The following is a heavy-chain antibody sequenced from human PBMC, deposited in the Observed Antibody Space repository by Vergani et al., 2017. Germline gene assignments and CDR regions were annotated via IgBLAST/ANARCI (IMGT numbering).Heavy chain of an antibody. CDR2: ISYDGTQK. CDR1: GFTSSYYG. CDR3: AGDFLARVTTLDYYDMGV. V-gene: IGHV3-30*03. Sequence: QVHLVESGGGVVQPGRSLRLSCVVSGFTSSYYGMHWVRQAPGKGLEWVGVISYDGTQKYYANSVKGRFTISRDKSKNKLYLEMNALRAEDTAVYYCAGDFLARVTTLDYYDMGVWGKGTTVTVSS. D-gene: IGHD1-1*01. J-gene: IGHJ6*03.